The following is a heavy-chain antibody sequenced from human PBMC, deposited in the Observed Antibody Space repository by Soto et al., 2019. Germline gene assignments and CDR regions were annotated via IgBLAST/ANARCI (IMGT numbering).Heavy chain of an antibody. CDR2: ISSSSSTI. Sequence: GGSLRLSCAASGFTFSSYSMNWVRQAPGKGLEWVSYISSSSSTIYYADSVKGRFTISRDNAKNSLYLQMNSLRAEDTAVYYCASEGDPFYDWAQGTLVTVSS. J-gene: IGHJ4*02. CDR1: GFTFSSYS. CDR3: ASEGDPFYD. V-gene: IGHV3-48*01. D-gene: IGHD4-17*01.